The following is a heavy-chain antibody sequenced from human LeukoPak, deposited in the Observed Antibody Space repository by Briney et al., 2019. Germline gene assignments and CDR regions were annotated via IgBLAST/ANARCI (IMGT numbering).Heavy chain of an antibody. CDR3: AREMGNSPGFDY. J-gene: IGHJ4*02. CDR1: GFTFSSYS. V-gene: IGHV3-48*01. D-gene: IGHD4-23*01. Sequence: PGGSLRLSCAASGFTFSSYSMNWVRQAPGKGLEWVSYISSSSRTIYYADSVKGRFTISRDNAKNSLYLQMNSLRAEDTAVYYCAREMGNSPGFDYWGQGTLVTVSS. CDR2: ISSSSRTI.